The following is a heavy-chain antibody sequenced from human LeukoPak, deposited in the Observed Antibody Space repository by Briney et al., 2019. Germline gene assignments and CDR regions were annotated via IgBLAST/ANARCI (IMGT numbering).Heavy chain of an antibody. CDR2: ISSSGTTK. V-gene: IGHV3-48*03. CDR3: AKGAKRLGYCSGGTCYSNYDYYYMDV. D-gene: IGHD2-15*01. CDR1: GFTFSTYE. J-gene: IGHJ6*03. Sequence: GGSLRLSCAASGFTFSTYEMNWVRQAPGKGLEWVSYISSSGTTKHYAGSVQGRFTISRDNSKNTLYLQMNSLRAEDTAVYYCAKGAKRLGYCSGGTCYSNYDYYYMDVWGKGTTVTISS.